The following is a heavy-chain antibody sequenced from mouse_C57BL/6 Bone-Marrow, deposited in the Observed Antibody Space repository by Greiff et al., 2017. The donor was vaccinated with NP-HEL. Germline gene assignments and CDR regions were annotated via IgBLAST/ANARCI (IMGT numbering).Heavy chain of an antibody. Sequence: QVQLQQPGAELVKPGASVKLSCKASGYTFTSYRMHWVKQRPGQGLEWIGMIHPNSGSTNYNEKFKSKATLTVDKSSSTAYMQLSSLTSEDSAVYYCAREQLRLRSYWGQGTTLTVSS. CDR3: AREQLRLRSY. J-gene: IGHJ2*01. CDR2: IHPNSGST. CDR1: GYTFTSYR. V-gene: IGHV1-64*01. D-gene: IGHD3-2*02.